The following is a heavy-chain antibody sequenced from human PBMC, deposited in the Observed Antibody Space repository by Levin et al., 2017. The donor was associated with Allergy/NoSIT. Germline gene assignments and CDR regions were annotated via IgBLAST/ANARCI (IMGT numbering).Heavy chain of an antibody. CDR2: IYPDDSDT. D-gene: IGHD2-15*01. CDR3: AGRALHCDGGSCLDC. Sequence: GESLKISCKGSGYRFTNFWIGWVRQMPGKGLEWMGVIYPDDSDTRYSPSFQGQVTISADKSISTTSLQWSSLQASDTATYYCAGRALHCDGGSCLDCWGQGTLVTVSS. V-gene: IGHV5-51*01. J-gene: IGHJ4*02. CDR1: GYRFTNFW.